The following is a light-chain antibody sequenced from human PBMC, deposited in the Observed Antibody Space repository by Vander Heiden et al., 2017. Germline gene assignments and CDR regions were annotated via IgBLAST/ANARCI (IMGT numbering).Light chain of an antibody. Sequence: EIVFTQYPPTPSLSPGERPTLACRASPTVTIFLASYQQNRGQAPRHLISNASIRATGIPARFSGSGSGTDFTLTISSLDPEDFAVYYCQQRSDWPITFGQGTRLEIK. V-gene: IGKV3-11*01. CDR3: QQRSDWPIT. CDR2: NAS. CDR1: PTVTIF. J-gene: IGKJ5*01.